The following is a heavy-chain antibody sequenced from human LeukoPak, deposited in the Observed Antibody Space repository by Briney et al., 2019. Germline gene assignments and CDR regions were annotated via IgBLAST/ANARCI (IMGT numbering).Heavy chain of an antibody. CDR3: ARDFRRIVVVTDEYYYYGMDV. J-gene: IGHJ6*02. Sequence: SVKVSCKASGGTFSSYAISWVRQAPGQGLEWMGRIIPILGIANYAQKFQGRVTITADKPTSTAYMELSSLRSEDTAVYYCARDFRRIVVVTDEYYYYGMDVWGQGTTVTVSS. CDR2: IIPILGIA. CDR1: GGTFSSYA. D-gene: IGHD2-21*02. V-gene: IGHV1-69*04.